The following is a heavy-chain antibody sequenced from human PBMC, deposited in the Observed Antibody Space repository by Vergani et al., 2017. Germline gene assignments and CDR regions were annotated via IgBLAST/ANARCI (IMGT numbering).Heavy chain of an antibody. D-gene: IGHD3-9*01. CDR1: GGSISSGDYY. J-gene: IGHJ5*02. CDR2: IYYSGST. V-gene: IGHV4-30-4*08. CDR3: ARIIHYEILTGYPTRKFGP. Sequence: QVQLQESGPGLVKPSQTLSLTCTVSGGSISSGDYYWSWIRPPPGQGLEWIGYIYYSGSTYYNPSLKSRVTISVDTSKNQFSLKLSSVTAADTAVYYCARIIHYEILTGYPTRKFGPWGQGTLVTVSS.